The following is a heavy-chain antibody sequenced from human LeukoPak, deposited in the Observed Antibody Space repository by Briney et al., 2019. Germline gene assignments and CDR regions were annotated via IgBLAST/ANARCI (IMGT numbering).Heavy chain of an antibody. Sequence: GASVKVSCKASGYTFTGYYMHWVRQAPGQRLEWMGWINPNSGGTNYAPRFQGRVTMTRDTSINTAYMELSRLRSDDTAVYYCARIDGYSVAYWGQGTLVTVSS. D-gene: IGHD2-15*01. CDR2: INPNSGGT. CDR1: GYTFTGYY. V-gene: IGHV1-2*02. J-gene: IGHJ4*02. CDR3: ARIDGYSVAY.